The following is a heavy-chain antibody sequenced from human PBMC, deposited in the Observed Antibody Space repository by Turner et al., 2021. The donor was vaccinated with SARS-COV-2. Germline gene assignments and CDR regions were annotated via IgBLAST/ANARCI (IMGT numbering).Heavy chain of an antibody. Sequence: QVQLQESGPGLVKPSETLSLTCTVPGGSISSYYWSWIRQPPGKGLECIGYIYYSGSTNYNPALKSRVTIAVDTSKNQFSLKMSSVTAADTAVYYCARDYGGNSNYFHHWGQGTLVTVSS. CDR1: GGSISSYY. V-gene: IGHV4-59*01. D-gene: IGHD4-17*01. CDR2: IYYSGST. J-gene: IGHJ1*01. CDR3: ARDYGGNSNYFHH.